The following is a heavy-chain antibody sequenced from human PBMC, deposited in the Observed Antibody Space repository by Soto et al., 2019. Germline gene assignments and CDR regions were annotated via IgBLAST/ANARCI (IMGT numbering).Heavy chain of an antibody. J-gene: IGHJ5*02. CDR3: ASLMVRGVMFRHTNVVDL. CDR1: GFTFSSYA. CDR2: ISYDGSNK. V-gene: IGHV3-30-3*01. Sequence: RRLSCAASGFTFSSYAMHWVRQAPGKGLEWVAVISYDGSNKYYADSVKGRFTISRDNSKNTLHLQMNSLRAEDTAVYYCASLMVRGVMFRHTNVVDLWGQGTLVTVSS. D-gene: IGHD3-10*01.